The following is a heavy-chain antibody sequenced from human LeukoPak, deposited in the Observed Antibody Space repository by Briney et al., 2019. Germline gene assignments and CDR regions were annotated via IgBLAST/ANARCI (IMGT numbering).Heavy chain of an antibody. CDR2: TKEDGSEK. D-gene: IGHD1-26*01. Sequence: GGSLRLSCVASGFTFSSYWMSWFRQAPGKGLEWVANTKEDGSEKYYADYVKGRFTISRDNAKNSLSLQMSSLRDEDTAVFYCARSRTAYYNVYADFWGQGTLVTVSS. CDR3: ARSRTAYYNVYADF. J-gene: IGHJ4*02. V-gene: IGHV3-7*01. CDR1: GFTFSSYW.